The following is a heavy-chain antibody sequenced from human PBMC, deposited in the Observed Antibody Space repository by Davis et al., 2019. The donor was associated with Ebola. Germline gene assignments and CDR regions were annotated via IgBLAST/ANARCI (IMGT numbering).Heavy chain of an antibody. CDR2: ISYDGSNK. V-gene: IGHV3-30-3*01. D-gene: IGHD6-19*01. CDR1: GFTFSSYA. Sequence: PGGSLRLSCAASGFTFSSYAMHWVRQAPGKGLEWVAVISYDGSNKYYADSVKGRFTISRNNSKNTLYLQMNSLRAEDTAVYYCARRDSSGWYPFDYWGQGTLVTVSS. J-gene: IGHJ4*02. CDR3: ARRDSSGWYPFDY.